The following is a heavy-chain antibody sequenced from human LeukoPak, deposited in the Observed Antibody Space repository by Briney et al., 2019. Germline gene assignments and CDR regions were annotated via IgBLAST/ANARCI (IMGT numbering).Heavy chain of an antibody. Sequence: GESLKISCKGSGYTFTSYWIGWVRQMPGKGLEWMGIIYPGDSDTRYSPSFQGQATMSVDRSITTAYLQWSSLKASDTAIYYCARKTGGSGTYKGVFDIWGQGTMVTVSS. CDR3: ARKTGGSGTYKGVFDI. J-gene: IGHJ3*02. CDR1: GYTFTSYW. V-gene: IGHV5-51*01. CDR2: IYPGDSDT. D-gene: IGHD3-10*01.